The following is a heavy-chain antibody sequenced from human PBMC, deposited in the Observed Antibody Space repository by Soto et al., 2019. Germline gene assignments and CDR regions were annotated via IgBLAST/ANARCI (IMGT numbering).Heavy chain of an antibody. V-gene: IGHV4-4*02. CDR3: ARARHYYGSGSSYYYYMDV. D-gene: IGHD3-10*01. CDR2: IYHSGST. J-gene: IGHJ6*03. CDR1: SGSISSSNW. Sequence: SETLSLTCAVSSGSISSSNWWSWVRQPPGKGLEWIGEIYHSGSTNYNPSLKSRVTRSVDKSKNQFSLKLSSVTAADTAVYYCARARHYYGSGSSYYYYMDVWGKGTTVTVSS.